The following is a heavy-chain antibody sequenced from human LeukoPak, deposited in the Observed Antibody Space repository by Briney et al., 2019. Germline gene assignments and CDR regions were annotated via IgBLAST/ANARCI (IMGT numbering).Heavy chain of an antibody. J-gene: IGHJ6*02. V-gene: IGHV4-59*01. D-gene: IGHD5-12*01. CDR3: ARGGSGYDSFYYYGMDV. Sequence: SETLSLTCTVPGGSISSYYWSWIRQSPGKGLEWIGYIYDSGSTNYNPSLKSRVTMSLDTSKNQFSLKLTSVTTADTAVYYCARGGSGYDSFYYYGMDVWGQGTTVTVSS. CDR2: IYDSGST. CDR1: GGSISSYY.